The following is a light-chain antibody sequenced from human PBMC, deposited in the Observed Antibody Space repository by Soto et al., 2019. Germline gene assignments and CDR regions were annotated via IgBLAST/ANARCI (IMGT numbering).Light chain of an antibody. CDR2: GAS. V-gene: IGKV3-20*01. Sequence: EIVLTQSLGTLSLSPGERATLSCRASQSVSTNYIAWYQQKPGQAPRLLIYGASNRATGIPDRFSGSGSGTDFTLTISRLEPEDFAVYYCHQYDNSPRTFGQGTKVEIK. CDR1: QSVSTNY. CDR3: HQYDNSPRT. J-gene: IGKJ1*01.